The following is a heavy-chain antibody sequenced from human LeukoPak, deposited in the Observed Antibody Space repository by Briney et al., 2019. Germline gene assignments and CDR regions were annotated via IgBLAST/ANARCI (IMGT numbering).Heavy chain of an antibody. J-gene: IGHJ4*02. V-gene: IGHV3-33*06. D-gene: IGHD2-2*01. Sequence: GGSLRLSCTTSGLTFSTSGFNWVRQAPGKGLEWVAVIWYDGSNKYYADSVKGRFTISRDNSKNTLYLQMNSLRAEDTAVYYCAKDYARYCSSTSCYALGYWGQGTLVTVSS. CDR2: IWYDGSNK. CDR3: AKDYARYCSSTSCYALGY. CDR1: GLTFSTSG.